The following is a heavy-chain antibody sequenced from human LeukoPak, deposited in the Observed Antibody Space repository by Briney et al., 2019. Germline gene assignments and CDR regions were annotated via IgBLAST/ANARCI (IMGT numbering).Heavy chain of an antibody. Sequence: GASVKVSCKASGYTFTSYYMHWVRQAPGQGLEWMGIINPSGGSTGYAQKFQGRVTMIRNTSISTAYMELSSLRSEDTAVYYCARGLGPKKVIAVALRYWGQGTLVTVSS. CDR3: ARGLGPKKVIAVALRY. CDR2: INPSGGST. V-gene: IGHV1-46*01. CDR1: GYTFTSYY. J-gene: IGHJ4*02. D-gene: IGHD6-19*01.